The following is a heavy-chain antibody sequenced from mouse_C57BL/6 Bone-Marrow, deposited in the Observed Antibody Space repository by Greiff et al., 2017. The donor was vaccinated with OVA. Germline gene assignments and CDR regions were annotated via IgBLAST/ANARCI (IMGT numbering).Heavy chain of an antibody. CDR2: ISYDGSN. J-gene: IGHJ4*01. CDR1: GYSITSGYY. Sequence: EVKLQESGPGLVKPSQSLSLTCSVTGYSITSGYYWNWIRQFPGNKLEWMGYISYDGSNNYNPSLKNRISITRDTSKNQFFLKLNSVTTEDTATYYCARAGYSNYGYDMDYWGQGTSVTVSS. D-gene: IGHD2-5*01. V-gene: IGHV3-6*01. CDR3: ARAGYSNYGYDMDY.